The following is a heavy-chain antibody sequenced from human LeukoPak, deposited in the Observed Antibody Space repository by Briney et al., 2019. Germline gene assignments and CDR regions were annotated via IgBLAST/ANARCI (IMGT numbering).Heavy chain of an antibody. D-gene: IGHD3-22*01. Sequence: GGSLRLSCAASGFTFSTYSMNWVRQAPGQGLEWVSSISSSSTYIYYADSVKGRFTISRDNSKNSLYLQMNNLRAEDTAVYYCARVTYDSRFDPWGQGTLVTVSS. CDR1: GFTFSTYS. CDR2: ISSSSTYI. J-gene: IGHJ5*02. CDR3: ARVTYDSRFDP. V-gene: IGHV3-21*01.